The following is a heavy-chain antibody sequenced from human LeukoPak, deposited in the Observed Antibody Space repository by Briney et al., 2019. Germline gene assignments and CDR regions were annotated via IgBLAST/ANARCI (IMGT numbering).Heavy chain of an antibody. D-gene: IGHD3-10*01. J-gene: IGHJ4*02. V-gene: IGHV3-23*01. CDR2: ISGSGGST. CDR3: AKGPYYGSGTYFDY. Sequence: PGGSLRLSCAASGFTFSSYAMSWVRQAPGKGLEWVSAISGSGGSTYYADSVKGRLTISRDNSKNTLYLQMNSLRAEDTAVYYCAKGPYYGSGTYFDYWGQGTLVTVSS. CDR1: GFTFSSYA.